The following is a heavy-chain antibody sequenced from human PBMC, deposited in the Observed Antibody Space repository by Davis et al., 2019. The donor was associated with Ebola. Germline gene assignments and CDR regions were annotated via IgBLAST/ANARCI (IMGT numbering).Heavy chain of an antibody. CDR3: ARDQGYYGLGSYPW. CDR2: SETSDTKFNA. V-gene: IGHV3-23*01. Sequence: PGGSLRLSCEISGLISSNHVMYWVRQASGKGLEWISASETSDTKFNANYADSVKGRFTIFRDNSRNTVSLQMNSLRVEDTAVYYCARDQGYYGLGSYPWWGQGTLVTVSS. D-gene: IGHD3-10*01. J-gene: IGHJ4*02. CDR1: GLISSNHV.